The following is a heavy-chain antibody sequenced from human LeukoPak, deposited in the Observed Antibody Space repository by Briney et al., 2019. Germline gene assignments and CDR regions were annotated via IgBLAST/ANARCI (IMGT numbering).Heavy chain of an antibody. Sequence: ASVKVSCKASGYTFTGYYMDWVRQAPGQGLEWMGWINPNSGGTNYAQKFQGRVTMTRDTSISTAYMELSRLRSDDTAVYYCARDPTRHSSGWAGFDYWGQGTLVTVSS. J-gene: IGHJ4*02. D-gene: IGHD6-19*01. CDR1: GYTFTGYY. V-gene: IGHV1-2*02. CDR3: ARDPTRHSSGWAGFDY. CDR2: INPNSGGT.